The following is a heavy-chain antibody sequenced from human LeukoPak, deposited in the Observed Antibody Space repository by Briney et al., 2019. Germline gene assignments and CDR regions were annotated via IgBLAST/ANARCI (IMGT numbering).Heavy chain of an antibody. CDR1: GFTFSSYS. CDR3: AREGGGYYTTPDYFDY. CDR2: ISSSSSYI. V-gene: IGHV3-21*01. Sequence: PGGSLRLSCAASGFTFSSYSMNWVRQAPGKGLEWVSSISSSSSYIYYADSVKGRFTISRDNAKNSLYLQMNSLRAEDTAVYYCAREGGGYYTTPDYFDYWGQGTLVTVSS. D-gene: IGHD3-3*01. J-gene: IGHJ4*02.